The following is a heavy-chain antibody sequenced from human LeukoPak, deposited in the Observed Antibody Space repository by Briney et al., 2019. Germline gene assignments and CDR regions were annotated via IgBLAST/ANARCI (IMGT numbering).Heavy chain of an antibody. J-gene: IGHJ3*01. CDR2: IYPGDSDT. CDR1: GYSFTSYW. CDR3: GMGVDSAPLQDHVFDV. Sequence: GESLKISCKGSGYSFTSYWIGWVRQMPGKGLEWMGIIYPGDSDTRYSPSFQGQVTISADKSISTAYLQWSSLQASDTAMYYCGMGVDSAPLQDHVFDVWVQGTMVTVST. V-gene: IGHV5-51*01. D-gene: IGHD5-12*01.